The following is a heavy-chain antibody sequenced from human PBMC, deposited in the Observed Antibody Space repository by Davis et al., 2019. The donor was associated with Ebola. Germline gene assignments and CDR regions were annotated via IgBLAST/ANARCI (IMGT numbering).Heavy chain of an antibody. Sequence: GESLKIPCAASGFTLSSHYMSLVRLAPGKGLEVVSVIYSGCSKYYADSVKGRFTISRDNSKNTLYLQMNSLRAEDTAVYYCARFTVLRWFDPWGQGTLVTVSS. V-gene: IGHV3-53*01. J-gene: IGHJ5*02. CDR2: IYSGCSK. D-gene: IGHD4-17*01. CDR3: ARFTVLRWFDP. CDR1: GFTLSSHY.